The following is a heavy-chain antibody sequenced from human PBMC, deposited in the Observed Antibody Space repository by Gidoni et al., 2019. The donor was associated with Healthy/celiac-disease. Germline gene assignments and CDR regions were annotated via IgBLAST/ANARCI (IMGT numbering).Heavy chain of an antibody. CDR3: ARDLAAAGNWFDP. J-gene: IGHJ5*02. V-gene: IGHV4-61*02. Sequence: QVQLQESGPGLVTPSPTLSLTCTVSGGSISRGSYYWSWIRQPAGKGLEWIGRIYTSGSTNYNPSLKSRVTISVDTYKNQFSLKLSSGTAADTAVYYCARDLAAAGNWFDPWGQGTLVTVSS. CDR1: GGSISRGSYY. D-gene: IGHD6-13*01. CDR2: IYTSGST.